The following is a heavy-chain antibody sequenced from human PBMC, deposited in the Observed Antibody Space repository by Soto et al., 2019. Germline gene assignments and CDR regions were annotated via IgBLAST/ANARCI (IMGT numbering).Heavy chain of an antibody. V-gene: IGHV4-59*08. CDR3: ARLACSSTRCFTYFDY. CDR2: IYSSGST. CDR1: GGSISGYY. D-gene: IGHD2-2*02. J-gene: IGHJ4*02. Sequence: PSETLSLTCTVSGGSISGYYRSWIRQPPGKGLEWIGYIYSSGSTNYNPSLQSRVTISVDTSKNQFSLKLSSVTAADTAVYYCARLACSSTRCFTYFDYWGQGALVTVSS.